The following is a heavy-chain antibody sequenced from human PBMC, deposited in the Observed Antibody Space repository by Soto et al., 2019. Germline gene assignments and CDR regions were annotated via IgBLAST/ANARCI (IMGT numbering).Heavy chain of an antibody. V-gene: IGHV1-18*01. J-gene: IGHJ6*02. CDR1: GYTFTTYG. D-gene: IGHD2-2*01. CDR3: AREAEMPYYYYGLDV. Sequence: QVQLVQSGAEVRKPGASVKVSCKASGYTFTTYGISWVRQAPGQGLEWMGWISGYNGHTKYAQKFQGRVTMTTDTSTSTVYMDLRSLRSDDTAVYYCAREAEMPYYYYGLDVWGHATTVTVSS. CDR2: ISGYNGHT.